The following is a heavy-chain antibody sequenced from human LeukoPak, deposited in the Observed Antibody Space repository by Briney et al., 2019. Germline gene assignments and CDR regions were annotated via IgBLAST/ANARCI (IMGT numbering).Heavy chain of an antibody. CDR2: IRYDGSNK. CDR1: GFTFCSYG. CDR3: AKDGRFGELNFDY. D-gene: IGHD3-10*01. J-gene: IGHJ4*02. V-gene: IGHV3-30*02. Sequence: GGSLRLSCAASGFTFCSYGMHWVRQAPGKGLEWVAFIRYDGSNKYYADSVKGRFTISRDNSKNTLYLQMNSLRAEDTAVYYCAKDGRFGELNFDYWGQGTLVTVSS.